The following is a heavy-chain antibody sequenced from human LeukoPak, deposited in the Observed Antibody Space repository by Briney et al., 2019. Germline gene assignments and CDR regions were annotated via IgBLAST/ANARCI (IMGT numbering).Heavy chain of an antibody. J-gene: IGHJ4*02. D-gene: IGHD3-22*01. CDR1: GFTVSSNY. V-gene: IGHV3-53*01. CDR2: IYSGGST. CDR3: ARGFRGYYHGYYFDY. Sequence: PGGSLRLSCAASGFTVSSNYMSWVRQAPGKGLEWVSVIYSGGSTYYADSVKGRFTISRDNSKNTLYLQMNSLRAEDTAVYYCARGFRGYYHGYYFDYWGQGTLVTVSS.